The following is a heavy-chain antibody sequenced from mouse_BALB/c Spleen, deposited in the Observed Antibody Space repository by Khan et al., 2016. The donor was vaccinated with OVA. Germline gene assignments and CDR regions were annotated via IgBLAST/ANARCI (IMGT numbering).Heavy chain of an antibody. D-gene: IGHD2-10*01. CDR2: IWGDGST. J-gene: IGHJ4*01. CDR1: GFSLNGSG. Sequence: QVQLKQSGPGLVAPSQSLSITCTVSGFSLNGSGVNWVRQPPGKGLEWLGMIWGDGSTDYNSALKSRLSISKDKSKSQVFLKMTSLQTDDTAWYCCARAYYCNYREAMDYWGQGTSVTVSS. CDR3: ARAYYCNYREAMDY. V-gene: IGHV2-6-7*01.